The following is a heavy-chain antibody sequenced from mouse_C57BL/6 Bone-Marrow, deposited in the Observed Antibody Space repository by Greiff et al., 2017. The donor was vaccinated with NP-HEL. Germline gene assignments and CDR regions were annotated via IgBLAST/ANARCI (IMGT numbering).Heavy chain of an antibody. CDR1: GYAFSSSW. J-gene: IGHJ1*03. D-gene: IGHD2-4*01. CDR3: ARSRDYDYGYWYFDV. Sequence: QVQLQQSGPELVKPGASVKISCKASGYAFSSSWMNWVKQRPGKGLEWIGRIYPGDGDTNYNGKVKGKATLTADKSSSTAYMQLSSLTSEDSAVYFCARSRDYDYGYWYFDVWGTGTTVTVSS. CDR2: IYPGDGDT. V-gene: IGHV1-82*01.